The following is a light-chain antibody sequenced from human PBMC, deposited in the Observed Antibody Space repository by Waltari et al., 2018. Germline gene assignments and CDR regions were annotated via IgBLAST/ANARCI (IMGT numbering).Light chain of an antibody. CDR2: RAS. Sequence: DIQMTQSPSALSASVGDRISITCRASQSISNWLAWYQQKPGKAPKLIIYRASILESGVPSRFSGSGSGTEFTLTISGLQPDDFATYYCQFYNSYSEYPFGQWTKLEIK. J-gene: IGKJ2*01. CDR1: QSISNW. V-gene: IGKV1-5*03. CDR3: QFYNSYSEYP.